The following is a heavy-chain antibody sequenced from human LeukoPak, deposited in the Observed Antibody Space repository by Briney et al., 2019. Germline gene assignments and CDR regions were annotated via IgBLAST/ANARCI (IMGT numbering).Heavy chain of an antibody. CDR1: GVSISTYW. J-gene: IGHJ4*02. CDR2: IYTTGST. V-gene: IGHV4-4*07. D-gene: IGHD2-2*01. CDR3: AREDPVPVLGDFAYRSPDY. Sequence: SETLSLTCTVSGVSISTYWWSWIRQPAGKGLEWVGRIYTTGSTNYNPSLKSRVTMSVDTSKNQFSLGLSSVTAADTAVYYCAREDPVPVLGDFAYRSPDYWGQGTLVTVSS.